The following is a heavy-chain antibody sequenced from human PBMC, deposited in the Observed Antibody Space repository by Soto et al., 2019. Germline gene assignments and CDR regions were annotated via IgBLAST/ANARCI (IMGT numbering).Heavy chain of an antibody. D-gene: IGHD5-12*01. J-gene: IGHJ4*02. Sequence: EVQLVESGGGLVKPGGSLRLSCAASGFTFSGHSMNWVRQAPGKGLEWVSSISSSSSYLYYADSLKGRFTISRDNAKNSLYLQMNSLRAEDTAIYYCARDLYNGYAAFDYWGQGTLVTVSS. CDR3: ARDLYNGYAAFDY. CDR2: ISSSSSYL. CDR1: GFTFSGHS. V-gene: IGHV3-21*01.